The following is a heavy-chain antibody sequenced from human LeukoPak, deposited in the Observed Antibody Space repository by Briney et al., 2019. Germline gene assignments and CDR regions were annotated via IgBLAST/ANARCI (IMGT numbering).Heavy chain of an antibody. D-gene: IGHD3-10*01. CDR2: IYYSRST. CDR1: GGSINNYY. CDR3: ARQSRYYGSGKGNTWFDP. Sequence: SETLSLTCTVSGGSINNYYWSWIRQSPGKGLEWIGYIYYSRSTNYNPSLKSRVTISVDTSKKQFSLKLSSVTAADTAMYYCARQSRYYGSGKGNTWFDPWGQGTLVTVSS. V-gene: IGHV4-59*08. J-gene: IGHJ5*02.